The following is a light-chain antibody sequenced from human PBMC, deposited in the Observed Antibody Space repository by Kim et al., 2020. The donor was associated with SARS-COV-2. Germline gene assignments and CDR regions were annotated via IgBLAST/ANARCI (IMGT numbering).Light chain of an antibody. J-gene: IGLJ3*02. Sequence: PGKTAKITCGGNNIGSKSVHWYQQKPGPAPVLVIYYDSDRPSGIPERFSGSNSGNTATLTLSRVEAGDEADYYCQVWDSSSDHRVFGGGTQLPVL. CDR1: NIGSKS. CDR2: YDS. V-gene: IGLV3-21*04. CDR3: QVWDSSSDHRV.